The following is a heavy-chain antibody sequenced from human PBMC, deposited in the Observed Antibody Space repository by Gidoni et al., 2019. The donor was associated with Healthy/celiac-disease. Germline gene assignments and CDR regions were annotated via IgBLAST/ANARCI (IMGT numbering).Heavy chain of an antibody. V-gene: IGHV4-34*02. Sequence: QVQLQQWGAGLLKPSETLSLTCAAYGGSFGGYSWRWIRQPPGKGLEWIGEINHSGSTNYNPSLKSRVTISVDTSKNQFSLKLSSVTAADTAVYYCARGRGGVHYYMDVWGKGTTVTVSS. CDR1: GGSFGGYS. D-gene: IGHD2-15*01. J-gene: IGHJ6*03. CDR3: ARGRGGVHYYMDV. CDR2: INHSGST.